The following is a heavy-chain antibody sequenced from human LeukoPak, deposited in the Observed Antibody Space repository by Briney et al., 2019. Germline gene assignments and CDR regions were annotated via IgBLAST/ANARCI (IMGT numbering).Heavy chain of an antibody. J-gene: IGHJ6*02. CDR1: GFTFSSYG. D-gene: IGHD5-18*01. CDR2: MWYDGSTK. Sequence: PGRSLRLSCAASGFTFSSYGMHWVRQAPGKGLEWVAVMWYDGSTKYYADSVKGRFTISRDNSKNTLYLQMNSLRAEDTAVYYCARDFKVRYSYGKYGMDVWGQGTTVTVSS. V-gene: IGHV3-33*01. CDR3: ARDFKVRYSYGKYGMDV.